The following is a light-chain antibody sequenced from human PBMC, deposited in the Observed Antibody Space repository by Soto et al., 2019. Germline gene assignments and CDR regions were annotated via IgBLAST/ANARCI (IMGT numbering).Light chain of an antibody. Sequence: QSALTQPASVSGSPGQSITIPFTGTSSDVGGYNYVSLYQQHPGKAPKLMIFEVSNRPSGVSTRISGSKSGNTASLTISGLQVEDEAAYYCSSYTSSSSEYVFGTWTKLTVL. CDR2: EVS. CDR3: SSYTSSSSEYV. V-gene: IGLV2-14*01. CDR1: SSDVGGYNY. J-gene: IGLJ1*01.